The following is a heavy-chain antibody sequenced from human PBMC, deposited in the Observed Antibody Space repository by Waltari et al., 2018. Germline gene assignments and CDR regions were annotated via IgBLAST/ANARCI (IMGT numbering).Heavy chain of an antibody. CDR2: IYHGGDT. V-gene: IGHV4-38-2*01. CDR1: GYSINSGYY. D-gene: IGHD2-2*03. J-gene: IGHJ4*02. CDR3: SRQVLGYCTSAACRRLES. Sequence: QVQLQESGPGLVKPSETLSLTCDVSGYSINSGYYWGWIRQSPGKGLEWIATIYHGGDTFYKPSLKSRVTISMDTSKNQFSLKLNSVTAADTAVYYCSRQVLGYCTSAACRRLESWGQGTLVTVSS.